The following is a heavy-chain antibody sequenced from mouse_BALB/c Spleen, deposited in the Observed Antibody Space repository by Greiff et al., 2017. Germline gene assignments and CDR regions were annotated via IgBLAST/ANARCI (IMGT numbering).Heavy chain of an antibody. CDR2: INPYNGGT. V-gene: IGHV1-18*01. D-gene: IGHD2-1*01. Sequence: EVQLEESGPELVKPGASMKISCKASGYSFTGYTMNWVKQSRGKSLEWIGLINPYNGGTNYNQKFKGKATLTVDKSSITAYMELLSLTSEDSAVYYCARAGNYAIDYWGQGTTLTVSS. J-gene: IGHJ2*01. CDR1: GYSFTGYT. CDR3: ARAGNYAIDY.